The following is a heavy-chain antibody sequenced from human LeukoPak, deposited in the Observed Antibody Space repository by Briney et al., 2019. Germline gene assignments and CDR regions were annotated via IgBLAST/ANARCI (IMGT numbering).Heavy chain of an antibody. V-gene: IGHV4-34*01. CDR2: INHSGST. CDR1: GGSFSGYY. Sequence: SETLSLTCAVYGGSFSGYYWSWIRQPPGKGLEWIGEINHSGSTNYNPSLKSRVTISVDTSKNQFSLKLSSVTAADTAVYYCGRGGQLSRGGYWFDPWGKGTLVTVSS. J-gene: IGHJ5*02. CDR3: GRGGQLSRGGYWFDP. D-gene: IGHD6-13*01.